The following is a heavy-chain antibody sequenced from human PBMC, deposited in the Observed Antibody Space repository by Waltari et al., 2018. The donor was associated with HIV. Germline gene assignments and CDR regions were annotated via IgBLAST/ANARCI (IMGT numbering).Heavy chain of an antibody. Sequence: ELQLVESGGGLVQPGGSLRLSCAASGFTFGTHWFGWFGRAHGKGLEWVANIKHDGSEKYYVDSVRGRFTISRDNAKNSLFLQMNSLRVEDTAIFYCARDSHGSCATTSCPRGFDSWGQGTLVTVSS. J-gene: IGHJ4*02. D-gene: IGHD2-2*01. CDR3: ARDSHGSCATTSCPRGFDS. V-gene: IGHV3-7*01. CDR2: IKHDGSEK. CDR1: GFTFGTHW.